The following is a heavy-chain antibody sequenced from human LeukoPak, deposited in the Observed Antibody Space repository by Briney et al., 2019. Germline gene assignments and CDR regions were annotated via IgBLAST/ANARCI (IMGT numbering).Heavy chain of an antibody. Sequence: GGSLRLTCAASGFSFSDYAMSWVGQAPEKGLEWVSLIPGDSANTYYADSVKCRFAISRDNSKNMLYLQINNLRAEDTAIYYCASNVYFHSFDTWGQGTLVTVSS. D-gene: IGHD3-22*01. V-gene: IGHV3-23*01. CDR1: GFSFSDYA. CDR2: IPGDSANT. J-gene: IGHJ5*02. CDR3: ASNVYFHSFDT.